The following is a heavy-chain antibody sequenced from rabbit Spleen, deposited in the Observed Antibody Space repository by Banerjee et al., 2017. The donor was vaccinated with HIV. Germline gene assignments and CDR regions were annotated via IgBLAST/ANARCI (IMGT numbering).Heavy chain of an antibody. J-gene: IGHJ4*01. CDR2: TAGGRSAFT. CDR3: ARASSGYFPAFKL. V-gene: IGHV1S40*01. CDR1: GFSFSSNDY. Sequence: QSLEESGGDLVQPEGSLTLTCKASGFSFSSNDYMCWVRQAPGKGLEWIACTAGGRSAFTYYASWAKGRFTISKASSTTVTLQMTSLTAADRATYFCARASSGYFPAFKLWGQGTLVTVS. D-gene: IGHD1-1*01.